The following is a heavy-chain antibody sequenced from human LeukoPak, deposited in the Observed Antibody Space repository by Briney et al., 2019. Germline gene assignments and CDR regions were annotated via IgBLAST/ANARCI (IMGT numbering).Heavy chain of an antibody. J-gene: IGHJ4*02. D-gene: IGHD6-13*01. CDR2: ISAYNGNT. CDR3: ARQPSSSWYSHPKYYFDY. V-gene: IGHV1-18*01. CDR1: GYTFTSYA. Sequence: EASVKVSCKASGYTFTSYAMHWVRQAPGQRLEWMGWISAYNGNTNYAQKLQGRVTMTTDTSTSTAYMELRSLRSDDTAVYYCARQPSSSWYSHPKYYFDYWGQGTLVTVSS.